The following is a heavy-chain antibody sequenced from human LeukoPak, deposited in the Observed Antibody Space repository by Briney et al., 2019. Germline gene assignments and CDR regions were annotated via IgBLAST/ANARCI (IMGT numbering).Heavy chain of an antibody. CDR3: ARGRVTAVAGKGNFDY. CDR1: GGSLSGYY. J-gene: IGHJ4*02. V-gene: IGHV4-34*01. Sequence: SETLSHTCAVYGGSLSGYYWSWIRQPPGKGLEWIGEINHSGSTNYNPSLKSRVTISVDTSKNQFSLKLSSVTAADTAVYYCARGRVTAVAGKGNFDYWGQGTLVTVSS. D-gene: IGHD6-19*01. CDR2: INHSGST.